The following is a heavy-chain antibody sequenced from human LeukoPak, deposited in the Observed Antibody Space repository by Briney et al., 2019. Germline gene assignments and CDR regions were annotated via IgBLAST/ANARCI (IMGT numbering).Heavy chain of an antibody. J-gene: IGHJ3*02. Sequence: GGSLRLSCAASGFTFSSNGMNWVRQAPGKGLEWVAFIRYDGSNEYYADSVKGRFTISRDNAKNSLYLQMNSLRAEDTAVYYCARDYYDSSGMAPHDAFDIWGQGTMVTVSS. V-gene: IGHV3-30*02. CDR2: IRYDGSNE. D-gene: IGHD3-22*01. CDR1: GFTFSSNG. CDR3: ARDYYDSSGMAPHDAFDI.